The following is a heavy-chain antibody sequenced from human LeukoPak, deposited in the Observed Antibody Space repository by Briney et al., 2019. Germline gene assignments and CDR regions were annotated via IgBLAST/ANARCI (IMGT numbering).Heavy chain of an antibody. CDR3: ARHPTYCSTTSCYYDY. V-gene: IGHV1-69*13. D-gene: IGHD2-2*01. J-gene: IGHJ4*02. Sequence: SVKVSCKASGGTFSSYAISWVRQAPGQGLEWMGGIIPIFGTANYAQKFQGRVTITADESTTTAYMELSSLRSEDTAVYYCARHPTYCSTTSCYYDYWGQGTLVTVSS. CDR2: IIPIFGTA. CDR1: GGTFSSYA.